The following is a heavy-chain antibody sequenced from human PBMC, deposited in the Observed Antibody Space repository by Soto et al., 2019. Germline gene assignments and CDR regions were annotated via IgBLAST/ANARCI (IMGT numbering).Heavy chain of an antibody. J-gene: IGHJ3*02. CDR1: GFTFSNFG. CDR2: IWYDGSNK. CDR3: ARKYCSGGSCYSDPFDI. V-gene: IGHV3-33*01. Sequence: QVQLVESGGGVVQPGRSLRLSCAASGFTFSNFGMHWVRQAPGKGLEWVALIWYDGSNKYYADSVKGRFTISRDNSKNTLYLQMNSLRADDTGVYYCARKYCSGGSCYSDPFDIWGQGTMVTVSS. D-gene: IGHD2-15*01.